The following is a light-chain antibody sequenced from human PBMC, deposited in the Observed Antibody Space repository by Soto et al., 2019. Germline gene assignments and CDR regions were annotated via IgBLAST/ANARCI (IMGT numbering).Light chain of an antibody. CDR2: KNN. Sequence: QSVLPQPPSASGTPGQRVTISCSGSSSNIGSNYVYWYQQLPGTAPKLLIYKNNQRPSGVPDRFSGSKSGTSASLAISGLRSEDEAEYYCAAWDDSLSGPVFGPGTKLTVL. V-gene: IGLV1-47*01. CDR3: AAWDDSLSGPV. CDR1: SSNIGSNY. J-gene: IGLJ1*01.